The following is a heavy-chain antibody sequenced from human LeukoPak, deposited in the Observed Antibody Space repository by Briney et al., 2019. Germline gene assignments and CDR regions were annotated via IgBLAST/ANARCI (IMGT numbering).Heavy chain of an antibody. D-gene: IGHD3-22*01. J-gene: IGHJ5*02. V-gene: IGHV3-21*01. CDR3: ARKLYYYDSGGSAGYAGWFDP. CDR2: ISSRSGDI. Sequence: GGSLRLSCAASGFTFSSYSMNWVRPAPGKGLEWVSSISSRSGDIYCADSVKGRFTISRDNAKNSLYLQMNSLRAEDTAVYYCARKLYYYDSGGSAGYAGWFDPWGQGTLVTVSS. CDR1: GFTFSSYS.